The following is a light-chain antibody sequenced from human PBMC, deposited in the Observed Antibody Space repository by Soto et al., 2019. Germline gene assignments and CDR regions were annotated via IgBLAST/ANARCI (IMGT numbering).Light chain of an antibody. CDR3: QQYGSSGT. CDR1: QSVSSSY. CDR2: GAS. V-gene: IGKV3-20*01. J-gene: IGKJ1*01. Sequence: EIVLTQSPATLSSFPGDRVTLSCRASQSVSSSYLAWYQQQPGQAPRLLIYGASNRATGIPDSFSGSGSGTVFPLTISRLAPEDFAVYYCQQYGSSGTFGQGTKVDI.